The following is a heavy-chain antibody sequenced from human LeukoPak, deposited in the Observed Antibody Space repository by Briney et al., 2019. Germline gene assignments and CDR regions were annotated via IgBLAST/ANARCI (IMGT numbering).Heavy chain of an antibody. V-gene: IGHV4-61*02. CDR1: GGSISSGSYY. CDR2: IYTSGST. Sequence: SQTLSLTCTVSGGSISSGSYYWSWIRQPAGKGLEWIGRIYTSGSTNYNPSLRSRVTISVDTSKNQFSLKLSSVTAADTAVYYCARDEGYYYGSGSYSPYYYYGMDVWGQGTTVTVSS. CDR3: ARDEGYYYGSGSYSPYYYYGMDV. D-gene: IGHD3-10*01. J-gene: IGHJ6*02.